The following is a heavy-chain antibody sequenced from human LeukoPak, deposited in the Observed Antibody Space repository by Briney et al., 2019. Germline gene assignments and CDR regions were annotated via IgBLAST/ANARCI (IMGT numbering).Heavy chain of an antibody. D-gene: IGHD1-26*01. Sequence: GRSLRLSCAASGLTFSNYAMHWVRQAPGKGLEWVAVVSHDDSNKYYADSVKGRFTISGDNSKNTLYLQMNSLRAGDTAVYYCSRGTSVPGMIHLFDYWGQGTLVTVSS. CDR1: GLTFSNYA. J-gene: IGHJ4*02. V-gene: IGHV3-30-3*01. CDR3: SRGTSVPGMIHLFDY. CDR2: VSHDDSNK.